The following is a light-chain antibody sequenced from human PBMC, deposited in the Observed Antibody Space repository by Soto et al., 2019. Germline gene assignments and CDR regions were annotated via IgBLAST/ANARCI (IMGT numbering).Light chain of an antibody. CDR3: QQRTTWPT. CDR2: DVS. J-gene: IGKJ4*01. CDR1: QSVTSS. Sequence: EIVLTQSPATLSLSPGDTATLSCRASQSVTSSLAWFQQKPGQAPRLLIYDVSRRATAIPARFSGSGSGTDFTLTLSSLEPEDFAVYYCQQRTTWPTCGGGTKVEIK. V-gene: IGKV3-11*01.